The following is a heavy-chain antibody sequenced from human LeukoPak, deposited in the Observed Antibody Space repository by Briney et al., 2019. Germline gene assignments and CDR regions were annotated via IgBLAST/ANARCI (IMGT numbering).Heavy chain of an antibody. D-gene: IGHD3-22*01. CDR1: GFTFSSYG. CDR3: ARWYYYETSGLYYGSFDN. Sequence: GGSLRLSCAASGFTFSSYGMSWVRQAPGKGLQWVSVIIGSGSSTYYADSVKGRFTISRDNSRNTLYLHMNSLRAEDTAVYYCARWYYYETSGLYYGSFDNWGQGTLVTVSS. V-gene: IGHV3-23*01. J-gene: IGHJ5*02. CDR2: IIGSGSST.